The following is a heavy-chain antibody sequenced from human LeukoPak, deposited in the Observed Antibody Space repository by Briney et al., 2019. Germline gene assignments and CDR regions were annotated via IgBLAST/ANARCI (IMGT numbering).Heavy chain of an antibody. J-gene: IGHJ4*02. CDR1: GGSISSYY. Sequence: ESSETLSLTCTVSGGSISSYYWSWIRQPPGKGLEWIGYIYYSGSTNYNPSLKSRVTISVDMSKNQFSLKLSSVTAAGTAVYYCARGGAFDYWGQGTLVTVSS. V-gene: IGHV4-59*01. CDR2: IYYSGST. CDR3: ARGGAFDY.